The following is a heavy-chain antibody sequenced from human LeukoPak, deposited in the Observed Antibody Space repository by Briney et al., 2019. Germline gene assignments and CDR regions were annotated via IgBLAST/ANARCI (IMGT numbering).Heavy chain of an antibody. J-gene: IGHJ4*02. D-gene: IGHD6-19*01. V-gene: IGHV4-38-2*02. CDR2: IYHSGST. CDR3: ARESTAGSDY. Sequence: SETLSLTCTVSGYSISSGYYWGRIRQPPGKGLEWIGSIYHSGSTYYNPSLKSRVTISVDTSKNQFSLKLSSVTAADTAVYYCARESTAGSDYWGQGTLVTVSS. CDR1: GYSISSGYY.